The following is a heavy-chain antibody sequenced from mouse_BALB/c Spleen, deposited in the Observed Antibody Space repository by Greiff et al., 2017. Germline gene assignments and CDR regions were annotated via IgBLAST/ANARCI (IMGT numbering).Heavy chain of an antibody. CDR3: ARSGGKEGFDY. D-gene: IGHD1-3*01. J-gene: IGHJ2*01. V-gene: IGHV1S56*01. CDR1: GYTFTSYD. CDR2: IYPGDGST. Sequence: QVQLQQSGPELVKPGALVKISCKASGYTFTSYDINWVKQRPGQGLEWIGWIYPGDGSTKYTVKFTGRTTLPADKSSRTAYMQRGSLTSENSADCFCARSGGKEGFDYWGEGTTLTVSP.